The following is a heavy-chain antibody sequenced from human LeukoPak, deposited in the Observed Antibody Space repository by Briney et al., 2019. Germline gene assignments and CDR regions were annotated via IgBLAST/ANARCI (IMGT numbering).Heavy chain of an antibody. CDR1: GDTFSGFG. J-gene: IGHJ5*01. CDR2: IHTDQTIQ. Sequence: GGSLRLSCAASGDTFSGFGMHWVRQAPGKGLEWVAYIHTDQTIQYYADSVKGRFTISRDNSKNTLYLQMKTLRSEDTAVYYCGYYNSGSYSTPDSWGQGTQVTVSS. D-gene: IGHD3-10*01. V-gene: IGHV3-30*02. CDR3: GYYNSGSYSTPDS.